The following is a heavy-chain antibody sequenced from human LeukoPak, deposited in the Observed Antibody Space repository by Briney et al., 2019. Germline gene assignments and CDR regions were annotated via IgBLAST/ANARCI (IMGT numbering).Heavy chain of an antibody. CDR2: ISSGGGTI. J-gene: IGHJ6*03. CDR3: ARVRLYMGV. Sequence: GGSLRLSWAASGFTFSDYEMNWVRQAPGKGLEWVSYISSGGGTIYYADSVKGRLTISRDNAKKSVYLQMNSLRAEDTAVYYCARVRLYMGVWGKGTTVTVSS. CDR1: GFTFSDYE. V-gene: IGHV3-48*03.